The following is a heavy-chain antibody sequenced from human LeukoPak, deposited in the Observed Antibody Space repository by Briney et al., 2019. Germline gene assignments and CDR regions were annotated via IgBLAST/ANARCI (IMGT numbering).Heavy chain of an antibody. D-gene: IGHD3-16*01. V-gene: IGHV1-3*04. J-gene: IGHJ4*02. CDR1: GYIFTHYA. Sequence: ASVMVSCKASGYIFTHYAMHWVRQAPGQSLEWMGWINTGNGNTKYSQKFQGRVTLTRDTSANTAYMEVTSLRSEDTAVYYCATRSASSYGGVFDFWGQGSLVIVSS. CDR3: ATRSASSYGGVFDF. CDR2: INTGNGNT.